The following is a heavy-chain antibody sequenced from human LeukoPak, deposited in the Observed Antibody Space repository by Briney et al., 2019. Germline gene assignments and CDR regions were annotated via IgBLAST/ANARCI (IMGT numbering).Heavy chain of an antibody. V-gene: IGHV3-7*01. D-gene: IGHD3-22*01. Sequence: GGSLRLSCAASGFTFSNYWMSWVRQAPGKGLEWVANINQQGSENYYVDSVRGRFTISRDNAQNSVFLQMNSLRAEDTAVYYCARATYYDSSGYWGYYFDYWGQGPLVTVSS. CDR3: ARATYYDSSGYWGYYFDY. J-gene: IGHJ4*02. CDR1: GFTFSNYW. CDR2: INQQGSEN.